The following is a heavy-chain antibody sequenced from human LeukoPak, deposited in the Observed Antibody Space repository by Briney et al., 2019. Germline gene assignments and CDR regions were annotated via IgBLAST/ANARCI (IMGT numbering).Heavy chain of an antibody. CDR3: ARAPNYSSSGSPFWEV. Sequence: PGRSLRLSCAASGFTFDDYAMHWVRQAPGKGLEWVSGISWNSGSIGYADSVRGRFTISRDNSRNTLYLQMNSLRADDTAVYYCARAPNYSSSGSPFWEVWGQGTLVTVSS. CDR1: GFTFDDYA. CDR2: ISWNSGSI. J-gene: IGHJ4*02. V-gene: IGHV3-9*01. D-gene: IGHD3-10*01.